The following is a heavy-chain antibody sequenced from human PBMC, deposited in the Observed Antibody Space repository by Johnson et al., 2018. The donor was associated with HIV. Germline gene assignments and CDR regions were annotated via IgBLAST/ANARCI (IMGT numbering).Heavy chain of an antibody. J-gene: IGHJ3*01. CDR1: GFTFEDYG. D-gene: IGHD3-22*01. V-gene: IGHV3-20*04. Sequence: VQLVESGGRVVRPGGSLRLSCAASGFTFEDYGMSWVREAPGKGLEWVSGINWNGGSTGYVDSVKGRFTISRDNSKNTLYLQMNSLRAEDTAVYYCAKESSYYYDNSGPYWGQGTMVTVSS. CDR3: AKESSYYYDNSGPY. CDR2: INWNGGST.